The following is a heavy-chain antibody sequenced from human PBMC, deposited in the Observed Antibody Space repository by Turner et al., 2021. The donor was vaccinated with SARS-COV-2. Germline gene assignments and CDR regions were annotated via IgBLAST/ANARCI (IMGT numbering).Heavy chain of an antibody. CDR2: ISGSGGST. Sequence: EVQLLESGGGLVQPGGSLRLSCAASGFTFSCYAMSWVRQAPGKGLEWVSGISGSGGSTYYADSVKGRFTISRDNSKNTLYLQMNSLRAEDTAVYYCAKAWRIVVLIHFDYWGQGTLFTVSS. V-gene: IGHV3-23*01. J-gene: IGHJ4*02. D-gene: IGHD3-22*01. CDR3: AKAWRIVVLIHFDY. CDR1: GFTFSCYA.